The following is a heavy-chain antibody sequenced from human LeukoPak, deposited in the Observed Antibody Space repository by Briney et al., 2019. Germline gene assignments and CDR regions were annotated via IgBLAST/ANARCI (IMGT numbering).Heavy chain of an antibody. Sequence: PSETLSFTCTVSGGSISSHYWSWIRQPPGKGLEWIGYIYYSGSTTYNPSLKSRVTISVDTSKNQFSLKLSSVTAADTAVYYCARDGRADCSSTSCYGGYYYYYYMDVWGKGTTVTVSS. D-gene: IGHD2-2*01. V-gene: IGHV4-59*11. CDR1: GGSISSHY. CDR3: ARDGRADCSSTSCYGGYYYYYYMDV. CDR2: IYYSGST. J-gene: IGHJ6*03.